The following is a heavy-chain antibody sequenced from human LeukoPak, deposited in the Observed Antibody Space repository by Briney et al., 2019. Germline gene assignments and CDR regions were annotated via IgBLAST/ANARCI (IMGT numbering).Heavy chain of an antibody. D-gene: IGHD1-26*01. CDR1: GGSFSGYY. CDR2: INHSGST. V-gene: IGHV4-34*01. J-gene: IGHJ4*02. CDR3: SRNLVGATIFWFGY. Sequence: SETLSLTCAVYGGSFSGYYWSWIRQPPGKGLEWIGEINHSGSTNYNPSLKSRVTISVDTSKNQFSLKLSSVTAADTAVYYCSRNLVGATIFWFGYWGQGTLVTVSS.